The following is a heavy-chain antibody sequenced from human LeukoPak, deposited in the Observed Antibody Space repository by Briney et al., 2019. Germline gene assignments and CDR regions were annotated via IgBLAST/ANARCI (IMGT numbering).Heavy chain of an antibody. CDR3: AKRYCSSTSCYTDHAPHHDAFDI. D-gene: IGHD2-2*02. V-gene: IGHV3-23*01. J-gene: IGHJ3*02. CDR1: GFTFSSYA. CDR2: ISGSGGST. Sequence: GGSLRLSCAASGFTFSSYAMSWFRQAPGKGLEWVSAISGSGGSTYYADSVKGRFTISRDNSKNTLYLQMNSLRAEDTAVYYCAKRYCSSTSCYTDHAPHHDAFDIWGQGTMVTVSS.